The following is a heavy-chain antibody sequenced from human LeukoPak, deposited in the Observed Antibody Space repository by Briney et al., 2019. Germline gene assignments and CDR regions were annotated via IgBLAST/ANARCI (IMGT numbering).Heavy chain of an antibody. CDR3: AHRPEWLKFFDY. J-gene: IGHJ4*02. CDR1: GFSLGTSGVG. Sequence: SGPTLVKPTQTLTLTCTFSGFSLGTSGVGVGWIRQPPGKALEWLALIYWNDDKRYSPSPKSRLTITKDTSKNQVVLTMTNMDPVDTATYYCAHRPEWLKFFDYWGQGTLVTVSS. V-gene: IGHV2-5*01. CDR2: IYWNDDK. D-gene: IGHD5-12*01.